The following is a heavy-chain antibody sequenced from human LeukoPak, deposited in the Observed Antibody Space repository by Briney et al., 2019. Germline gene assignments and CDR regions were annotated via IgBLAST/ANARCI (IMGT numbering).Heavy chain of an antibody. CDR1: GFTFSSYA. V-gene: IGHV3-23*01. CDR3: AKDVRSGYYFAFDI. Sequence: GGSLRLSCAASGFTFSSYAMSWVRHAPGKGLEWVSAISGSGGSTYYADSVKGWFTISRDNSKTTLYLQMNSLRAEDTAVYYCAKDVRSGYYFAFDIWGQGTMVTVSS. D-gene: IGHD3-22*01. J-gene: IGHJ3*02. CDR2: ISGSGGST.